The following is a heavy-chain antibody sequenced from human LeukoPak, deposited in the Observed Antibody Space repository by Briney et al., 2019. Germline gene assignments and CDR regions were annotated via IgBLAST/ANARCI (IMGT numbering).Heavy chain of an antibody. Sequence: ASVKVSCKASGYTFTGYYMHWVRQDPGQGLEWMGWINPNSGGTNYAQKFQGRVTMTRDTSISTAYMELSRLRSDDTAVYYCARRGASDYGDYDWYFDLWGRGTLVTVSS. D-gene: IGHD4-17*01. CDR2: INPNSGGT. J-gene: IGHJ2*01. CDR1: GYTFTGYY. V-gene: IGHV1-2*02. CDR3: ARRGASDYGDYDWYFDL.